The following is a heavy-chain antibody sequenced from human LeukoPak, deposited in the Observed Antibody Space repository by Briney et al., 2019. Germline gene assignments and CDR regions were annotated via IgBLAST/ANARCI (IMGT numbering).Heavy chain of an antibody. CDR2: ISYDGSNE. Sequence: GGSLRLTCAAYGFTFSSYVMHWVRQAPGKGLEWVAIISYDGSNEYYADSVKGRFTISRDNSKHTLYLQMSSLRAEDTAVYYCARVKRGTYYYDSSGPDDAFDIWGQGTMVTVSS. D-gene: IGHD3-22*01. V-gene: IGHV3-30*04. J-gene: IGHJ3*02. CDR3: ARVKRGTYYYDSSGPDDAFDI. CDR1: GFTFSSYV.